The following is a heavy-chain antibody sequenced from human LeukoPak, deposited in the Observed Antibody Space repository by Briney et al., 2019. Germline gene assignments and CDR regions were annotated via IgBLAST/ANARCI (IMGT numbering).Heavy chain of an antibody. CDR3: ARVGTGSGSYYKN. CDR2: INPNSGGT. V-gene: IGHV1-2*06. J-gene: IGHJ4*02. CDR1: GYTFTGYY. D-gene: IGHD3-10*01. Sequence: ASVKVSCKASGYTFTGYYMHWGRQAPGQGLEWMGRINPNSGGTKYAQKFQGRVTMPRATSISTAYMELSRLRSDDTAVYYCARVGTGSGSYYKNWGQGTLVTVSS.